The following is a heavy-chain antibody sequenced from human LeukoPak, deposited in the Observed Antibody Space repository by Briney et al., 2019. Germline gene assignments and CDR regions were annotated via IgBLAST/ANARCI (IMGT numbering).Heavy chain of an antibody. Sequence: SQTLSLTCAISGDTISSNSAAWNWIRQSPSRGLEWLGRTYYKSKWYNDYAVSVKSRITINPDTSKNQYSLQLNSVTPEDTAVYYCARDSRDYSPYFDYWGQGTLVTVSS. V-gene: IGHV6-1*01. D-gene: IGHD2-21*01. CDR3: ARDSRDYSPYFDY. CDR2: TYYKSKWYN. J-gene: IGHJ4*02. CDR1: GDTISSNSAA.